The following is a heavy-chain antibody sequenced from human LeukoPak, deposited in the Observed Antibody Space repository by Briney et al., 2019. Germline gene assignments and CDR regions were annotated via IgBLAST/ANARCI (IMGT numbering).Heavy chain of an antibody. CDR2: ISTSSTFI. D-gene: IGHD2/OR15-2a*01. V-gene: IGHV3-21*01. Sequence: GGSLRLSRAASGFSLSSYDMNWVRQAPGKGLEWVSSISTSSTFIYYTYSVKGRFTISRDNAKNSLYLQMNSLSAEDTAVYYCARADCSSSTCYLRSSWFDPWGQGTLVTVSS. J-gene: IGHJ5*02. CDR3: ARADCSSSTCYLRSSWFDP. CDR1: GFSLSSYD.